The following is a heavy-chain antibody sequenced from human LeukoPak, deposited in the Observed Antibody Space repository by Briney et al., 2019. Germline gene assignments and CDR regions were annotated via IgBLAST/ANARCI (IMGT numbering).Heavy chain of an antibody. J-gene: IGHJ4*02. D-gene: IGHD3-3*01. CDR3: ARGHTYYDFWSGYYWTNDYFDY. Sequence: PSETLSLTCAVYGGSFSGYYWSWIRQPPGKGLEWIGEINHSGSTNYNPSLKSRVTISVDTSKNQFSLKLSSVTAADTAVYYCARGHTYYDFWSGYYWTNDYFDYWGQGTLVTVSS. CDR1: GGSFSGYY. V-gene: IGHV4-34*01. CDR2: INHSGST.